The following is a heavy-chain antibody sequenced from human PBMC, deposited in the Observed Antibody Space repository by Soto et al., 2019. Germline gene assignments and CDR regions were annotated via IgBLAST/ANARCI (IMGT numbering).Heavy chain of an antibody. CDR2: INTDSGTT. CDR1: GYSFTSCA. Sequence: QVQVVQSGAEVKKPGASVRLSCKTSGYSFTSCALHWVRQAPGQGFEWMGWINTDSGTTKYSQKFQGRVTITRDASASTAYMELRSLSSEDPTIYYCVRDRAADWYLDLWGRGTLVTVSS. V-gene: IGHV1-3*04. D-gene: IGHD6-25*01. J-gene: IGHJ2*01. CDR3: VRDRAADWYLDL.